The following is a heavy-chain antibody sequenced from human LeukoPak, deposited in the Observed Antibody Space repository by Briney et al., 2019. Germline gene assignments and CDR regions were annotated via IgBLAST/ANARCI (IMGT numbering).Heavy chain of an antibody. Sequence: SETLSLTCTVSGGSISSYYWNWIRQPPGKGLEWIGYIYYSGSTNYNPSLKSRVTISVDTSKNQFSLNLTSVTAADTAVYYCAREYGSGSEFDPWGQGTLVTVSS. V-gene: IGHV4-59*12. CDR3: AREYGSGSEFDP. CDR1: GGSISSYY. D-gene: IGHD3-10*01. J-gene: IGHJ5*02. CDR2: IYYSGST.